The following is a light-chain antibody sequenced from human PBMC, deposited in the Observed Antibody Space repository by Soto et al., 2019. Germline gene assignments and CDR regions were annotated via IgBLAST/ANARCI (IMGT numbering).Light chain of an antibody. CDR1: QGISSA. Sequence: DIQMTQSPSSVSASVGDRVTITCRGSQGISSALTWYQQKPGKAPKLLIYAASSLQSGVPSRFSGSGSGTDFTLTISSLQPEDCATYYCQQANSFPWTFGQGTKVEIK. CDR2: AAS. CDR3: QQANSFPWT. J-gene: IGKJ1*01. V-gene: IGKV1-12*01.